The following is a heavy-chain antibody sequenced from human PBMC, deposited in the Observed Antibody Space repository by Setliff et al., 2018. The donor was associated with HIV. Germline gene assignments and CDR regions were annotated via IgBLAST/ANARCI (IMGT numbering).Heavy chain of an antibody. Sequence: PGGSLRLSCAASGFTFSSYFMHWVRQAPGEGQDWVGYIWYDGINKYYADSVKGRFTISRDNSRDTVYLQMNSLRAEDTAVYYCARDPPNSGWTLESWGQGTLVTVSS. J-gene: IGHJ4*02. CDR2: IWYDGINK. V-gene: IGHV3-33*08. CDR1: GFTFSSYF. CDR3: ARDPPNSGWTLES. D-gene: IGHD6-25*01.